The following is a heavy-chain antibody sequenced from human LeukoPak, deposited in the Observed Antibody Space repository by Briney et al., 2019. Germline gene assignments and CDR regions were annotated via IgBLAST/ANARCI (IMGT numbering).Heavy chain of an antibody. CDR3: AELGITMIGGV. Sequence: GGSLRLSCEASGFTFRSYWMHWVRQAPGKGLVWVSRINGDGSSTSYADSVKGRFTISRDNAKNTLYLQMNSLRAEDSAVYYCAELGITMIGGVWGKGTTVTISS. CDR2: INGDGSST. V-gene: IGHV3-74*01. CDR1: GFTFRSYW. D-gene: IGHD3-10*02. J-gene: IGHJ6*04.